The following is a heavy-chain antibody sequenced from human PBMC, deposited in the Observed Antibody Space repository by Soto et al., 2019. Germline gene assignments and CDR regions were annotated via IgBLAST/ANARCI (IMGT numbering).Heavy chain of an antibody. Sequence: GGSLRLSCAASGGTFSSYAMSWVRQAPGKGLEWVSAISGSGGSTYYADSVKGRFTISRDNSKNTLYLQMNSLRAEDTAVYYCANENQLLWEVHWFDPWGQGTLVTVSP. CDR1: GGTFSSYA. D-gene: IGHD2-2*01. V-gene: IGHV3-23*01. CDR3: ANENQLLWEVHWFDP. CDR2: ISGSGGST. J-gene: IGHJ5*02.